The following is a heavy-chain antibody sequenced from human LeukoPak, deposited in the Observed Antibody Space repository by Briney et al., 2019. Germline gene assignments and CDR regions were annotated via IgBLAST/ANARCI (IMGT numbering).Heavy chain of an antibody. CDR1: GYTFTDYF. V-gene: IGHV1-2*02. Sequence: GASVKVSCKASGYTFTDYFMHWVRQAPGQGLEWVGWINPNSGGTNFAQKFQGRVTMTRDTSISTAYMELSSLTSDDTAVYYCARGRFSGYGADWGQGTLVTVSS. J-gene: IGHJ4*02. CDR3: ARGRFSGYGAD. CDR2: INPNSGGT. D-gene: IGHD5-12*01.